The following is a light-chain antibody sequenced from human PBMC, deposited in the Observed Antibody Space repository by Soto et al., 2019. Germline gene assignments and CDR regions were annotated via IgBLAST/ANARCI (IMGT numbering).Light chain of an antibody. J-gene: IGKJ1*01. V-gene: IGKV1-9*01. CDR2: AAS. CDR3: QQYDSYSWT. Sequence: DIQMTQSPSSLSASVGDRVTITCRASQDIAIYLAWYQQKPGEAPKLLIYAASTLYGGVPSRFSGSGSGTEFILTISSLQPDDFATYYCQQYDSYSWTFGQGTKVDIK. CDR1: QDIAIY.